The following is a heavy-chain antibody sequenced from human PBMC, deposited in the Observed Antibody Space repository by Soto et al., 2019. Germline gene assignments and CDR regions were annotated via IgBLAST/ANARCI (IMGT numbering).Heavy chain of an antibody. V-gene: IGHV1-2*02. D-gene: IGHD6-13*01. CDR1: GYTSTGYY. Sequence: ASVKVSCKASGYTSTGYYMHWVRQAPGQRLEWMGWINPNSGGTNYAQKFQGRVTMTRDTSISTAYMELSRLRSDDTAVYYCARGPGGSSWYIGWFDPWGQGTLVTVSS. J-gene: IGHJ5*02. CDR2: INPNSGGT. CDR3: ARGPGGSSWYIGWFDP.